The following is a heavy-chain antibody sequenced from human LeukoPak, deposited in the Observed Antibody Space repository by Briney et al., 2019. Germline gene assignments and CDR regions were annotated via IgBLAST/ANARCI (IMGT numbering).Heavy chain of an antibody. V-gene: IGHV1-46*01. J-gene: IGHJ4*02. Sequence: ASVKVSCKASGYTFSSYYMHWVRQAPGQGLEWMAIINPSGGSTSYAQKFQGRVTMTRDTSASTVYMELYSLRSEDTAVHYCARGHSSGYYTGPLDYWGQGTLVTVSS. D-gene: IGHD3-22*01. CDR3: ARGHSSGYYTGPLDY. CDR2: INPSGGST. CDR1: GYTFSSYY.